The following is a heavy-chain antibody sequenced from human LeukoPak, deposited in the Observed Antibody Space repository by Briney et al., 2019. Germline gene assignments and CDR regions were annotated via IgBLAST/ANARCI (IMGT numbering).Heavy chain of an antibody. CDR2: TYYRSKWYN. V-gene: IGHV6-1*01. CDR3: ARDLGNSSWYTFDY. J-gene: IGHJ4*02. D-gene: IGHD6-13*01. Sequence: SQTLSLTCAISGDSVSSNNGAWNWIRQSPSRGLEWLGRTYYRSKWYNDYAESMKGRITINSDTSKNQFSLQLNPVTPEDTAVYYCARDLGNSSWYTFDYWGQGTLVTVSS. CDR1: GDSVSSNNGA.